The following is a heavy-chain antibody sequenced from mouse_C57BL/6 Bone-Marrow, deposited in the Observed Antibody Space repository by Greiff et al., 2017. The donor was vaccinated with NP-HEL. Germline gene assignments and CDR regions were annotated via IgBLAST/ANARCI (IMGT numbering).Heavy chain of an antibody. CDR3: ARQRVKGYFDV. CDR2: ISNGGGST. CDR1: GFTFSDYY. V-gene: IGHV5-12*01. Sequence: EVMLVESGGGLVQPGGSLKLSCAASGFTFSDYYMYWVRQTPEKRLEWVAYISNGGGSTYYPDTVKGRFTISRDNAKNTLYLQMSRLKSEDTAMYYCARQRVKGYFDVWGTGTTVTVSS. J-gene: IGHJ1*03.